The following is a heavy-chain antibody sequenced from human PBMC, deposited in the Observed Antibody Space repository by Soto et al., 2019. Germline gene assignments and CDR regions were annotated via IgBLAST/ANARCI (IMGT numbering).Heavy chain of an antibody. Sequence: EVQLVQSGAEVKKPGESLRISCKGSGYAFTNYGIGWVGQRPGKGLEWMGRMNPRDSYTNYSPSFHGHVTISADKSISTAYLQWSSLKASDTAIYYCARRLGYSYGYNFDYWGQGTLVTVSS. CDR3: ARRLGYSYGYNFDY. D-gene: IGHD5-18*01. CDR1: GYAFTNYG. CDR2: MNPRDSYT. J-gene: IGHJ4*02. V-gene: IGHV5-10-1*01.